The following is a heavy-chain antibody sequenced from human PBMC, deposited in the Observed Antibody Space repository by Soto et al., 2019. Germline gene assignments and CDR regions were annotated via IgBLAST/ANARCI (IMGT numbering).Heavy chain of an antibody. Sequence: PGGSLILSCAASGFTFSSYSMNWVRQAPGKGLEWVSSISSSSSYIYYADSVKGRFTISRDNAKNSLYLQMNSLRAEDTAVYYCAFDSSSSPQVGAFDIWGQGTMVTVSS. CDR1: GFTFSSYS. V-gene: IGHV3-21*01. CDR2: ISSSSSYI. CDR3: AFDSSSSPQVGAFDI. D-gene: IGHD6-6*01. J-gene: IGHJ3*02.